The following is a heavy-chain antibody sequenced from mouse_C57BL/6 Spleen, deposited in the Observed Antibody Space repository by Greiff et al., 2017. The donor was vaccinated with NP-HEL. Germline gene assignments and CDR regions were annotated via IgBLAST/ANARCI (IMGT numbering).Heavy chain of an antibody. CDR1: GYTFTDYN. CDR3: ARLGEYDYDWFAY. D-gene: IGHD2-4*01. Sequence: VQLQQSGPELVKPGASVKIPCKASGYTFTDYNMDWVKQSHGKSLEWIGDINPNNGGTIYNQKFKGKATLTVDKSSSTAYMELRSLTSEDTAVYYCARLGEYDYDWFAYWGQGTLVTVSA. V-gene: IGHV1-18*01. J-gene: IGHJ3*01. CDR2: INPNNGGT.